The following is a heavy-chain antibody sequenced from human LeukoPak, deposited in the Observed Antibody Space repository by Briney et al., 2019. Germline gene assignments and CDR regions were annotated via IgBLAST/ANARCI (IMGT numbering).Heavy chain of an antibody. D-gene: IGHD3-10*01. CDR3: VYGADAFDI. Sequence: GGSLRLSCAASGFTFSSYEMNWVRQAPGKGLEWVSYISSSGSTIYYAGSVKGRFTISRDNAKNSLYLQMNSLRAEVKAVYYCVYGADAFDIWGQGTMVTVSS. CDR1: GFTFSSYE. V-gene: IGHV3-48*03. J-gene: IGHJ3*02. CDR2: ISSSGSTI.